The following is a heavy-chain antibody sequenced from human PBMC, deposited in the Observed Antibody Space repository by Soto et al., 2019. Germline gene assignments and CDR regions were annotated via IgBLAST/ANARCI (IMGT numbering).Heavy chain of an antibody. CDR2: RWYDGSNK. D-gene: IGHD4-17*01. J-gene: IGHJ4*02. CDR3: ARDPRYGDYPPFHY. V-gene: IGHV3-33*01. CDR1: GFTFSSYG. Sequence: QVQLVESGGGVVQPGRSLRLSCAASGFTFSSYGMHWVRQSPGKGLEWVAGRWYDGSNKYYTDSVKGRFTISRDNSKSTLYLQMNRLRAEDTAVYYCARDPRYGDYPPFHYWGQGTLVTVSS.